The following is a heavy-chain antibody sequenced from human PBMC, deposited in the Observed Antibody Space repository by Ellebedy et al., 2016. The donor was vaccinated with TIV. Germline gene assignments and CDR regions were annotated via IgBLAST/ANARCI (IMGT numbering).Heavy chain of an antibody. CDR1: GGSISNYY. D-gene: IGHD4-11*01. CDR2: IYYSGST. V-gene: IGHV4-59*01. J-gene: IGHJ3*01. CDR3: ARGGSQTTLLSV. Sequence: MPGGSLRLSCIVSGGSISNYYWSWIRQPPGKGLEWIGYIYYSGSTNYNPSLKSRVTISVDTSKNQLSLKLSSVTAADTAVYYCARGGSQTTLLSVWGQGTMVTVSS.